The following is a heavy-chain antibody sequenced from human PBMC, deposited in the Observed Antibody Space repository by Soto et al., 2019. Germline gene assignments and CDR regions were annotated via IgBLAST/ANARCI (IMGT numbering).Heavy chain of an antibody. J-gene: IGHJ4*02. CDR1: GGSISSSSYY. CDR3: ARLGVENDY. D-gene: IGHD3-16*01. CDR2: IYYSGST. Sequence: SETLSLTCTVSGGSISSSSYYWGWIRQPPGKGLEWIGSIYYSGSTYYNPSLKSRVTISVDTSKNQFSLKLSSVTAADTAVYYCARLGVENDYWGQGTLVTVSS. V-gene: IGHV4-39*01.